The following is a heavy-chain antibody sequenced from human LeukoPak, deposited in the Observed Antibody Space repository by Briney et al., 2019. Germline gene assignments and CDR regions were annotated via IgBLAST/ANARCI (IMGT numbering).Heavy chain of an antibody. CDR3: ARDLILPGYYYDSSGYDY. CDR2: IYFSGST. J-gene: IGHJ4*02. V-gene: IGHV4-39*07. CDR1: GGSISSSNYY. Sequence: SETLSLTCTVSGGSISSSNYYWGWIRQPPGKGLEWIVSIYFSGSTYYNPSLKSRVTISVYTSKNQFSLELSSVTAADTAMYYCARDLILPGYYYDSSGYDYWGQGTLVTVSS. D-gene: IGHD3-22*01.